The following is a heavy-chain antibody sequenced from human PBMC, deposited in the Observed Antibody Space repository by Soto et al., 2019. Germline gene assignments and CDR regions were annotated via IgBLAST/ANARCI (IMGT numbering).Heavy chain of an antibody. D-gene: IGHD2-15*01. V-gene: IGHV1-18*01. CDR3: ARGFRVAATRWWFDP. CDR2: ISTYNGNT. CDR1: GYTFTSYY. J-gene: IGHJ5*02. Sequence: QVQLVQSGAEVKKPGASVKVSCKASGYTFTSYYMLWVTQAPGQGREWMGWISTYNGNTNYAQKLQGRVTMTTDTSTSTAYMELRSLRSDDTAVYYCARGFRVAATRWWFDPWGQGTLVTVSS.